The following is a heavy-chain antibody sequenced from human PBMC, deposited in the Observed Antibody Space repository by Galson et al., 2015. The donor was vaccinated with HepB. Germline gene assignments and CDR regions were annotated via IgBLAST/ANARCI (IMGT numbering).Heavy chain of an antibody. J-gene: IGHJ6*03. Sequence: TCSVSGDFISNGGYYWRWIRQPPGKGLEWIGYVHYSGNTNYNPSLKGRVIMSVDTSKNQFSLNLISVTAADTAVYFCAKLERHQYYYYMDVWGKGTTVTVSS. CDR2: VHYSGNT. V-gene: IGHV4-61*08. CDR3: AKLERHQYYYYMDV. D-gene: IGHD1-1*01. CDR1: GDFISNGGYY.